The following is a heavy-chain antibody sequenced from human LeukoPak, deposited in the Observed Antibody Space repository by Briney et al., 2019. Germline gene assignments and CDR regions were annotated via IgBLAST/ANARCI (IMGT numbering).Heavy chain of an antibody. CDR1: GYTFTSYG. J-gene: IGHJ4*02. CDR2: ISAYNGNT. CDR3: ARTPLYREARYFDY. D-gene: IGHD1-14*01. V-gene: IGHV1-18*01. Sequence: GASVKVSCKASGYTFTSYGISWVRQAPGQGLEWMGWISAYNGNTNYAQKPQGRVTMTTDTSTSTAYMELRSLRSDDTAVYYCARTPLYREARYFDYWGQGTLVTVSS.